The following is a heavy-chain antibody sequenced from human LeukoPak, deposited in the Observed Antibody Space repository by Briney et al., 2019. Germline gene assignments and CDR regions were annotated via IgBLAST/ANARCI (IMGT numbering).Heavy chain of an antibody. D-gene: IGHD1-26*01. V-gene: IGHV3-21*01. CDR1: GFTFSSYS. CDR2: ISSSSSYI. CDR3: ARALGSYYAAFYY. J-gene: IGHJ4*02. Sequence: PGGSLRLSCAASGFTFSSYSMNWVRQAPGKGLEWVSSISSSSSYIYYAASVKGRFTISRDKAKNSLYLQMNSLRAEDTAVYYCARALGSYYAAFYYWGQGTLVTVSS.